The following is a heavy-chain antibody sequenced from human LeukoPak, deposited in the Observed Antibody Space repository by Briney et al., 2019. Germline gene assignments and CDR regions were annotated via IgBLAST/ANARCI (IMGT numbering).Heavy chain of an antibody. Sequence: ASVKVSCKASGGTFSSYAISWVRQAPGQGLEWMGGIIPIFGTANYAQKFQGRVTITTDESTSTAYMELSSLRAEDTAVYYCAKGGSYYRGSFDYWGQGTLVTVSS. CDR1: GGTFSSYA. CDR2: IIPIFGTA. CDR3: AKGGSYYRGSFDY. J-gene: IGHJ4*02. V-gene: IGHV1-69*05. D-gene: IGHD1-26*01.